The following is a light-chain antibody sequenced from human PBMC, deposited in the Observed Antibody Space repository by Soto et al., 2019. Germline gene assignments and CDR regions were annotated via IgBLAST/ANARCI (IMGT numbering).Light chain of an antibody. Sequence: IQMTQSPFSVSASVGDRVTITCRASQGISSWLAWYQQKSGNAHKRLIYGASNLKSGVPSRFSGSGSGTEFTLTISGLQPEDFATYYCLQHYDYSWTFGQGTKVE. CDR2: GAS. J-gene: IGKJ1*01. CDR1: QGISSW. CDR3: LQHYDYSWT. V-gene: IGKV1-12*01.